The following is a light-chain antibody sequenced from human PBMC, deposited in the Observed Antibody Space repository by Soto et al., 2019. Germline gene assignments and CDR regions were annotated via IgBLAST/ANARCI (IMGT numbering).Light chain of an antibody. Sequence: ITPSPSTLSVLHGPRVTLSCRASQSVGTSIAWYQPQPGQAPRLLIYGASTRATGVPARFSGSGSGPSFILISSIAHAEYAVYYCSHQYYRWPAWTFGQGTKVDI. CDR3: HQYYRWPAWT. CDR1: QSVGTS. CDR2: GAS. V-gene: IGKV3-15*01. J-gene: IGKJ2*02.